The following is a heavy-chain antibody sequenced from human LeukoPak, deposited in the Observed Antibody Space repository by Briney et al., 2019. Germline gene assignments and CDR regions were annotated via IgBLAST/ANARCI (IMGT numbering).Heavy chain of an antibody. CDR2: FDPEDGET. CDR1: GYTLTELS. J-gene: IGHJ3*02. D-gene: IGHD3-9*01. CDR3: ARGRSLRYFDWLTRPLDAFDI. Sequence: GASVKVSCKVSGYTLTELSMHWVRQAPGKGLEWMGGFDPEDGETIYAQKFQGRVTMTEDTSTDTAYMELSSLRSEDTAVYYCARGRSLRYFDWLTRPLDAFDIWGQGTMVTVPS. V-gene: IGHV1-24*01.